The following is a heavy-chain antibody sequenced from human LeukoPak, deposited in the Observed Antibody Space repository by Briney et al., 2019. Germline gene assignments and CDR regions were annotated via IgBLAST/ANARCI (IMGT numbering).Heavy chain of an antibody. CDR2: INPNSGGT. Sequence: ASVKVSCKAYGYTFTGYYMHWVRQAPGQGLEWMGWINPNSGGTNYAQKFQGRVTMTRDTSISTAYMELSSLRSEDTAVYYCARVGFYLTYYFDYWGQGTLVTVSS. V-gene: IGHV1-2*02. CDR1: GYTFTGYY. CDR3: ARVGFYLTYYFDY. J-gene: IGHJ4*02. D-gene: IGHD2/OR15-2a*01.